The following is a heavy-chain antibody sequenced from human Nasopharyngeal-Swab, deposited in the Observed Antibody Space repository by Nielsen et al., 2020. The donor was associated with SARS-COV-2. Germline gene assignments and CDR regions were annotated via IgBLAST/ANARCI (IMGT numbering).Heavy chain of an antibody. Sequence: GESLKISCEASGFTFSSYPMQWVRRAPGKGLEWVSVISYGGGDEHYADSVKGRFTISRDNSKNTLYLQMNSLRAEDTAIYYCAKDRDSGDDSDDYYHYYGMDVWGQGTTVTVSS. CDR1: GFTFSSYP. D-gene: IGHD5-12*01. V-gene: IGHV3-30*04. J-gene: IGHJ6*02. CDR3: AKDRDSGDDSDDYYHYYGMDV. CDR2: ISYGGGDE.